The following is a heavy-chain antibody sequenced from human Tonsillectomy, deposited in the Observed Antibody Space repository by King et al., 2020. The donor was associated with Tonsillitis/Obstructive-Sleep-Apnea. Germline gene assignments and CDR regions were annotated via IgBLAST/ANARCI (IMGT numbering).Heavy chain of an antibody. J-gene: IGHJ3*02. CDR1: GGTFGSYA. D-gene: IGHD1-26*01. Sequence: QLVQSGAEVKKPGSSVKVSCRAPGGTFGSYAIIWVRQAPGQGLEWMGGIIPLFATSNYAQKFQDRVTIAADESTRTVYMEVNSLRSEDTAVYYCAREGGWETPGTNAFDIWGQGTMVIVSS. CDR3: AREGGWETPGTNAFDI. V-gene: IGHV1-69*01. CDR2: IIPLFATS.